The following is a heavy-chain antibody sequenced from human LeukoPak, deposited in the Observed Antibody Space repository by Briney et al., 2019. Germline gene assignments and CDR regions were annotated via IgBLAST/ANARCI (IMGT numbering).Heavy chain of an antibody. J-gene: IGHJ4*02. D-gene: IGHD6-19*01. Sequence: GGSLRLSCAASGFTFDDYGMGWVRQAPGKGLEWVSGINWNGGSTGYADSVKGRFTISRDNAKNSLYLQMNSLRAEDTALHHCARGLSSGWYVQSDYWGQGTLVTVSS. CDR1: GFTFDDYG. V-gene: IGHV3-20*01. CDR2: INWNGGST. CDR3: ARGLSSGWYVQSDY.